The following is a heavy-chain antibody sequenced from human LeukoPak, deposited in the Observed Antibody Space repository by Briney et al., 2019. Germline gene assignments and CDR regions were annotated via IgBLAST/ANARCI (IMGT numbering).Heavy chain of an antibody. CDR1: GFTFSSYW. CDR3: ARVGYDSSGYLHFDY. Sequence: GGSLRLSCAASGFTFSSYWMSWVRQAPGKGLERVANIKQDGSEKYYVDSVKGRITISRDNAKKSLYLQMNSLRAEDTAVYYCARVGYDSSGYLHFDYWGQGTLVTVSS. J-gene: IGHJ4*02. CDR2: IKQDGSEK. D-gene: IGHD3-22*01. V-gene: IGHV3-7*01.